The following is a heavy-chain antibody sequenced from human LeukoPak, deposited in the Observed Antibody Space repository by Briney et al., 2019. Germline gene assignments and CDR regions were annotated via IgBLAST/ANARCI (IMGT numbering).Heavy chain of an antibody. CDR3: ASGGHYSNYGY. D-gene: IGHD4-11*01. V-gene: IGHV3-53*01. CDR1: GFTVSSNY. Sequence: GGSLRLSCAASGFTVSSNYMGWVRQAPGKGLEWVSVIYSGGSTCYADSVKGRVTIARDNSKNMLYLQMNSLRAEDTAVYYCASGGHYSNYGYWGQGTLVTVSS. J-gene: IGHJ4*02. CDR2: IYSGGST.